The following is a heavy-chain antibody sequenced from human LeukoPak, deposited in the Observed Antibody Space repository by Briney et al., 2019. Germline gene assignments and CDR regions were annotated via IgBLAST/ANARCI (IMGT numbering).Heavy chain of an antibody. D-gene: IGHD5-24*01. J-gene: IGHJ4*02. CDR1: GGSMNNYY. Sequence: PSETLSLTCSVSGGSMNNYYWSWIRQPPGKGLEWIGYIYFSGSSNYNPSLNSRVTMSVDTSKNQFSLKRSSVTAADTAVYYCARHVRSGYNFLDYWGQGNLVTVSS. V-gene: IGHV4-59*08. CDR2: IYFSGSS. CDR3: ARHVRSGYNFLDY.